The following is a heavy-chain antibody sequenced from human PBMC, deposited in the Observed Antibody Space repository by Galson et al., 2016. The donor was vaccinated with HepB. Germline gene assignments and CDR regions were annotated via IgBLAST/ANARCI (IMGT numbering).Heavy chain of an antibody. CDR3: ARDVLRYFDWLLYGGSNYYYYGMDV. V-gene: IGHV3-33*01. Sequence: SLRLSCAASGFTFSSYGMHWVRQAPGKGLEWVAVIWYDGSNKYYADSVKGRFTISRDNSKSTLYLQMNSLRAEDTAVYYCARDVLRYFDWLLYGGSNYYYYGMDVWGQGTTATVSS. CDR2: IWYDGSNK. J-gene: IGHJ6*02. D-gene: IGHD3-9*01. CDR1: GFTFSSYG.